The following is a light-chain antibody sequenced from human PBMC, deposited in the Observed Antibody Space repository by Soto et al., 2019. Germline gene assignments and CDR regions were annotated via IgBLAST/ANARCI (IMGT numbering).Light chain of an antibody. Sequence: QSVVTQPPSVSGAPGQRVTISCTGSSSNIGAGYDVHWYQQLPGAAPKLLIYANDNRPSGVPDRFSGSKSGNTASLTISGLQAEDEADYYCYSYTTSSTYVFGTGTKVTVL. CDR1: SSNIGAGYD. V-gene: IGLV1-40*02. J-gene: IGLJ1*01. CDR3: YSYTTSSTYV. CDR2: AND.